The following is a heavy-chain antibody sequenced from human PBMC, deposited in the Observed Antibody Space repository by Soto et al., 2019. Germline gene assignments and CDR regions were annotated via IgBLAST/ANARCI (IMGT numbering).Heavy chain of an antibody. J-gene: IGHJ6*02. D-gene: IGHD6-13*01. CDR1: GYTFTSYD. CDR3: AINGSSWSTLSDYDYGMDV. V-gene: IGHV1-8*01. Sequence: QVQLVQSGAEVKKPGASVKVSCKASGYTFTSYDINWVRQATGQGPEWMGWINPNTGNTGYAQKLQGRVTMTRNTSISTAYMELSSLKSEDPAVFYCAINGSSWSTLSDYDYGMDVWGQGTMVTVSS. CDR2: INPNTGNT.